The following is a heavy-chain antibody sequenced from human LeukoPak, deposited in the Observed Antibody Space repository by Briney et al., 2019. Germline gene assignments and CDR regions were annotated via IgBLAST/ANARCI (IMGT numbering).Heavy chain of an antibody. V-gene: IGHV4-39*02. D-gene: IGHD5-24*01. CDR3: ARDGPVEMATID. J-gene: IGHJ4*02. CDR1: GGSISSSSYY. CDR2: FYYTGST. Sequence: SETLSLTCTVSGGSISSSSYYWAWLRQPPGKGLEWIGSFYYTGSTYYNPSLKSRVTISVDTSKHHFSLKLSSVTAVDTAVYYCARDGPVEMATIDWGQGTLVTVSS.